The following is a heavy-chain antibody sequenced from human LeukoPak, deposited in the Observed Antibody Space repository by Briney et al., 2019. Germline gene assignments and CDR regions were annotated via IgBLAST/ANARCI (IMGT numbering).Heavy chain of an antibody. V-gene: IGHV3-7*01. CDR1: GFTFSR. D-gene: IGHD6-13*01. CDR2: IKEDGSEK. Sequence: GGSLRLSCAASGFTFSRVRQAPGKGLEWVANIKEDGSEKYYVDSVKGRFTISRDNARSSLYLQMNSLRAEDTAVYYCASGRQLGYWGQGTLVTVSS. CDR3: ASGRQLGY. J-gene: IGHJ4*02.